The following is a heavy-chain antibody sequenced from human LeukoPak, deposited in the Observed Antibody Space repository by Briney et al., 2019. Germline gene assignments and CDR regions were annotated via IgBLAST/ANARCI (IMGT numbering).Heavy chain of an antibody. D-gene: IGHD3-22*01. CDR2: INPSGGST. CDR3: ATTHTYYYDSSGYHPPSSYFDY. Sequence: ASVTVSCKASGYTFTSYYMHWVRQAPGQGLEWMGVINPSGGSTNYAQKLQGRVTITRDTSTSTVYMELSTLRSEDTAVYYCATTHTYYYDSSGYHPPSSYFDYWGQGTLVTVSS. J-gene: IGHJ4*02. CDR1: GYTFTSYY. V-gene: IGHV1-46*04.